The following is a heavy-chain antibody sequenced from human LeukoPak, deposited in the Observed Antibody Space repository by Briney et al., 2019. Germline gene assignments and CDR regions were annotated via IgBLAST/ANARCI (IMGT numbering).Heavy chain of an antibody. D-gene: IGHD5-18*01. J-gene: IGHJ6*03. CDR3: ARGAMVIGYYYYYYMDV. Sequence: PGGSLRLSCAASGFTFSSYGMSWVRQAPGKGLEWVANIKQDGSEKYYVDSVKGRFTISRDNAKNSLYLQMNSLRAEDTAVYYCARGAMVIGYYYYYYMDVWGKGTTVTVSS. CDR1: GFTFSSYG. V-gene: IGHV3-7*01. CDR2: IKQDGSEK.